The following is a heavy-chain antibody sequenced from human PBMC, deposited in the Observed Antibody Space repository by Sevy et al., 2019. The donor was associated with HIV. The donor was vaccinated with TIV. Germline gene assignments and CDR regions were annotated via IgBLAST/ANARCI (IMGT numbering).Heavy chain of an antibody. D-gene: IGHD3-22*01. V-gene: IGHV1-69*13. J-gene: IGHJ6*02. CDR2: IIPIFGTA. CDR1: GGTFSSYA. Sequence: ASVKVSCKASGGTFSSYAISWVRQAPGQGLEWMGGIIPIFGTANYAQKFQGRVTITADESTSPAYMELGSLGSEDTAGYYCASRPYYYDSSGYYRIDYYYYYGMDVWGQGTTVTVSS. CDR3: ASRPYYYDSSGYYRIDYYYYYGMDV.